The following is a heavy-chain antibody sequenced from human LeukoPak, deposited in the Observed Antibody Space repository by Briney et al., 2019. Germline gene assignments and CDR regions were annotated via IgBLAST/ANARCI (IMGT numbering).Heavy chain of an antibody. J-gene: IGHJ4*02. V-gene: IGHV1-18*01. D-gene: IGHD3-22*01. CDR3: ARDRYYDSSGYYYNDY. Sequence: ASVKVSCKASGYTFTSYGISWVRQAPGQGLEWMGRISAYNGNTNYAQKLQGRVTMTTDTSTSTAYMELRSLRSDDTAVYYCARDRYYDSSGYYYNDYWGQGTLVTVSS. CDR2: ISAYNGNT. CDR1: GYTFTSYG.